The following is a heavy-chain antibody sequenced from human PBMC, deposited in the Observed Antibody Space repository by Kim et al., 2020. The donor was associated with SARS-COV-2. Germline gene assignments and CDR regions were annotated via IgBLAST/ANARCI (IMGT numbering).Heavy chain of an antibody. CDR1: GYTFTSYY. CDR3: ARDCTGIVVVPAAIRWGQNYYYYYGMDV. J-gene: IGHJ6*02. V-gene: IGHV1-46*01. D-gene: IGHD2-2*02. CDR2: INPSGGST. Sequence: ASVNVSCKASGYTFTSYYMHWVRQAPGQGLEWMGIINPSGGSTSYAQKFQGRVTMTRDTSTSTVYMELSSLRSEETAVYYCARDCTGIVVVPAAIRWGQNYYYYYGMDVWGQGTTVTVS.